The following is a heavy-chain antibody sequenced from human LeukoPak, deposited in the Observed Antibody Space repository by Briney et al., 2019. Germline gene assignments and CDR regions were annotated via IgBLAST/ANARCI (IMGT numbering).Heavy chain of an antibody. CDR3: AGWVWTVSCDGYFEN. CDR2: INYSGST. Sequence: SETLSLTCTVSGGSMSSYYWSWVRQPPGKRLEWIGNINYSGSTNYHSSLKSRVTMSIDTAKNVFSLTLSSVTAEDTAVYYCAGWVWTVSCDGYFENWGQGTLVTVSS. J-gene: IGHJ1*01. D-gene: IGHD3/OR15-3a*01. V-gene: IGHV4-59*01. CDR1: GGSMSSYY.